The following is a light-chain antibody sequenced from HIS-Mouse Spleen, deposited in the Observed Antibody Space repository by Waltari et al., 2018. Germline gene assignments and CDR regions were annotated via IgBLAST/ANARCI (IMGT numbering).Light chain of an antibody. J-gene: IGLJ2*01. Sequence: SYVLTQPPSVSVAPGKTARITCGGNNIGSKSVHWYQQKQGQAPVLVVYDDSDRPSGHPERFSGANSGNTATLTISRVEAGDEADYYCQVWDSSSDHVVFGGGTKLTVL. CDR1: NIGSKS. CDR2: DDS. V-gene: IGLV3-21*03. CDR3: QVWDSSSDHVV.